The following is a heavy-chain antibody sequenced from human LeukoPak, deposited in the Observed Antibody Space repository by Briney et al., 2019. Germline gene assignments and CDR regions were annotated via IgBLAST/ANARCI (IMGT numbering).Heavy chain of an antibody. CDR3: AKPVIAVAGSDAFDI. CDR1: GSTFSSYE. V-gene: IGHV3-48*03. D-gene: IGHD6-19*01. Sequence: GGSLRLSCAASGSTFSSYEMNWVRQAPGKGLEWVSYISSSGSTIYYADSVKGRFTISRDNAKNSLYLQMNSLRAEDTAVYYCAKPVIAVAGSDAFDIWGQGTMVTVSS. CDR2: ISSSGSTI. J-gene: IGHJ3*02.